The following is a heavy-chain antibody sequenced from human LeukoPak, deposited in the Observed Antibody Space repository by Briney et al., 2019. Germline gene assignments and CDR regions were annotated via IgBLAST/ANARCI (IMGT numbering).Heavy chain of an antibody. D-gene: IGHD3-9*01. V-gene: IGHV4-38-2*02. Sequence: SETLSLTCAVSGYSISSGYYWGWIRQPPGKGLXWIGTMYYSGSTFYNPSLKSRVTISVDTSKKQFSLKLSSVTDADTAVYYCARDLTGYYRFDYWGQGTLVTVSS. CDR2: MYYSGST. CDR3: ARDLTGYYRFDY. CDR1: GYSISSGYY. J-gene: IGHJ4*02.